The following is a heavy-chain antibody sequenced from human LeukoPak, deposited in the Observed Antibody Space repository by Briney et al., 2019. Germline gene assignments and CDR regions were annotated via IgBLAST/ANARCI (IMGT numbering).Heavy chain of an antibody. Sequence: PGGSLRLSCAASGFTFSSYAMSWVRQAPGKGLEWVSSISSSSSYINYADSVKGRFTISRDNAKNSLYLQMNSLRAEDTAVYYCARVYYDISGPFDYWGQGTLVTVSS. CDR1: GFTFSSYA. V-gene: IGHV3-21*01. D-gene: IGHD3-22*01. CDR3: ARVYYDISGPFDY. J-gene: IGHJ4*02. CDR2: ISSSSSYI.